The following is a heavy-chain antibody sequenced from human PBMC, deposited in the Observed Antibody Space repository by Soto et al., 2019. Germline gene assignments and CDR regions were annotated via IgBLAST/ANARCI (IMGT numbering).Heavy chain of an antibody. D-gene: IGHD3-10*01. V-gene: IGHV4-4*02. J-gene: IGHJ5*02. CDR3: ASADYYGSGSRFDX. Sequence: ASETLSLTFAVSGGSISSSNWWSWVRQPPGKGLEWSWEIYHSGRTNYNPSLKSRVTISVDKSKNQFYLKLSSVTAADTAVYYCASADYYGSGSRFDXWGQGTLVTVSX. CDR2: IYHSGRT. CDR1: GGSISSSNW.